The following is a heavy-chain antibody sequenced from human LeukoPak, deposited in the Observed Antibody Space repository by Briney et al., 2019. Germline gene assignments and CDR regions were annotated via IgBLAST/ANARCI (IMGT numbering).Heavy chain of an antibody. Sequence: GGSLRLSCAASGFTFSSYAMSWVRQAPGKGLEWVSAISGSGGSTYYADSVKGRFTISRDNSKNTLYLQMNSLRAEDTAVYYCAKVRDILTGYYYPAPVFDYWGQGTLVTASS. CDR2: ISGSGGST. CDR1: GFTFSSYA. V-gene: IGHV3-23*01. J-gene: IGHJ4*02. D-gene: IGHD3-9*01. CDR3: AKVRDILTGYYYPAPVFDY.